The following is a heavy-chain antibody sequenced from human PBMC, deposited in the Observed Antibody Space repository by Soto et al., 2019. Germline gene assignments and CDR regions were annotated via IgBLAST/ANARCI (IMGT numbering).Heavy chain of an antibody. CDR2: ISYSGST. J-gene: IGHJ5*02. D-gene: IGHD2-15*01. CDR3: AGIVATVLNCFDP. Sequence: QLQLRESGPGLVKPSETLSLTCTVSSGSISTNTYSWGWIRQPPGKGLEWIGSISYSGSTYYNPSLKSRVTISVDKSKNQFSLKLNSVTAADTAMYFCAGIVATVLNCFDPWGQGTLITVSS. CDR1: SGSISTNTYS. V-gene: IGHV4-39*01.